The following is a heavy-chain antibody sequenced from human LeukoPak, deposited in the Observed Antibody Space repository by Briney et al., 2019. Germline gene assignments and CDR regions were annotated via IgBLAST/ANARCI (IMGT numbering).Heavy chain of an antibody. J-gene: IGHJ4*02. CDR3: AKGALLLWFGEYIEDYFDY. V-gene: IGHV3-23*01. Sequence: PGGSLRLSCAASGFTFRSYAMSWVRQAPGKGREWVSAISGSGGSTYYAESVKGRFTISRDNSKNTLYLQMNSLRAEDTAVYYCAKGALLLWFGEYIEDYFDYWGQGTLVTVSS. CDR1: GFTFRSYA. D-gene: IGHD3-10*01. CDR2: ISGSGGST.